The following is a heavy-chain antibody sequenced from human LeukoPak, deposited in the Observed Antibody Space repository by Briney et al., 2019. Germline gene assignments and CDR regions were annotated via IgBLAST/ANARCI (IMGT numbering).Heavy chain of an antibody. V-gene: IGHV3-53*01. CDR3: ARGLFLSGYLDAFDI. CDR1: GFTVNNKY. CDR2: IYNDGRT. J-gene: IGHJ3*02. Sequence: GGSLRLSCAASGFTVNNKYMTWVRQAPGKGLEWVSLIYNDGRTYYADSVKGRCTISRDNLKNVLYLQMNSLKVEDTALYYCARGLFLSGYLDAFDIWGQGTIVTVSS. D-gene: IGHD3-22*01.